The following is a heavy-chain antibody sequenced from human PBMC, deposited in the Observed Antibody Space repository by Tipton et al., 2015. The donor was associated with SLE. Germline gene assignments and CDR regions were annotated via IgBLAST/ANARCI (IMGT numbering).Heavy chain of an antibody. CDR2: IYYSGSTYT. CDR3: ARDTVVGSYDFWSGYPHGLRGMDV. D-gene: IGHD3-3*01. J-gene: IGHJ6*02. CDR1: GVSISSRTYY. Sequence: TLSLTCTVSGVSISSRTYYWGWIRQPPGKGLEWIGSIYYSGSTYTYPNPSLESRVTISVDTSKNQFSLKLSSVTAADTAVYYCARDTVVGSYDFWSGYPHGLRGMDVWGQGTTVTVSS. V-gene: IGHV4-39*02.